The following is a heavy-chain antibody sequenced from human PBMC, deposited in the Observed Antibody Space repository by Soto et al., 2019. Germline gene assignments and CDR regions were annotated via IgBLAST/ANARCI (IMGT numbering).Heavy chain of an antibody. CDR1: GFTFSTYD. V-gene: IGHV3-13*01. D-gene: IGHD4-4*01. J-gene: IGHJ4*02. CDR3: ARRSATTTDFDY. Sequence: GGSLRLSCAASGFTFSTYDMHWVRQATGKGLEWVSYIGAAGDTNYQDSVKGRFTISSENAKNSLYLQMGSLRADDTALYYCARRSATTTDFDYWGQGTLVTVSS. CDR2: IGAAGDT.